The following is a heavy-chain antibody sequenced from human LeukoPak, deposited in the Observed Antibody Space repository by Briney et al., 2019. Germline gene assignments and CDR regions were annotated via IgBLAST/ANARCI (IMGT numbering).Heavy chain of an antibody. CDR1: GFSFSSSW. Sequence: GGSLRLSCAASGFSFSSSWMSWVRQAPGKGLEWVANIKPDGSEKYYVDSVRGRFTLSRDNAKNSPYLQMNSLRAEDTAVYYCLRDTGCRTTNCYSYFDYWGQGTLVTVSS. CDR2: IKPDGSEK. V-gene: IGHV3-7*01. J-gene: IGHJ4*02. CDR3: LRDTGCRTTNCYSYFDY. D-gene: IGHD2-2*01.